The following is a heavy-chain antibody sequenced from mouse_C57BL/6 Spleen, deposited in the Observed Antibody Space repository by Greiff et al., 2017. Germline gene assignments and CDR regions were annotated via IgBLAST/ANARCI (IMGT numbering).Heavy chain of an antibody. Sequence: QVQLKESGAELVRPGASVKMSCKASGYTFTSYNMHWVKQTPRQGLEWIGAIYPGNGDTSYNQKFKGKATLTVDKSSSTAYMQLSSLASDDSSVYFCARALSWYFDVWGTGTTVTVSA. CDR2: IYPGNGDT. CDR1: GYTFTSYN. CDR3: ARALSWYFDV. D-gene: IGHD1-1*02. J-gene: IGHJ1*03. V-gene: IGHV1-12*01.